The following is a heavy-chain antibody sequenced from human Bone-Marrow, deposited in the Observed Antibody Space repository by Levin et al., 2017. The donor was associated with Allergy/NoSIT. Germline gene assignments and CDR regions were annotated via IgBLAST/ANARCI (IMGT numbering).Heavy chain of an antibody. Sequence: SETLSLTCTVSRGSMTNYYWTWIRQPPGNGMEWIGYIYFSGTTSYNPSLKSRVTISVDTSKNQFSLKLTSVTAADTAVYYCARIHDPLGYDSSLDVWGQGTTVTVSS. J-gene: IGHJ6*02. CDR3: ARIHDPLGYDSSLDV. CDR2: IYFSGTT. V-gene: IGHV4-59*01. CDR1: RGSMTNYY. D-gene: IGHD5-12*01.